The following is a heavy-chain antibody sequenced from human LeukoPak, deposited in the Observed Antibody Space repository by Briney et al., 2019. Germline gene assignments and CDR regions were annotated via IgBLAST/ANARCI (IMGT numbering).Heavy chain of an antibody. CDR1: GFTFTSYA. J-gene: IGHJ1*01. D-gene: IGHD2-2*01. CDR2: IESDESKK. CDR3: TKGISAEDYRIFF. Sequence: GGSLRLSCAASGFTFTSYAMSWVRQAPGKGLEWVAFIESDESKKHYADSVKGRFTISRDNSKDTLYLQMNSLRPEDTAMYYCTKGISAEDYRIFFWGQGALVTVSS. V-gene: IGHV3-30*02.